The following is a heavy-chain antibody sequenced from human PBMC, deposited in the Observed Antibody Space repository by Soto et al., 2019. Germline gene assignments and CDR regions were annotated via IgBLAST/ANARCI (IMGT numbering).Heavy chain of an antibody. V-gene: IGHV5-51*01. CDR1: GYSFTSYW. CDR3: ARHPELRAFPGAFDP. CDR2: IYPGDSDT. D-gene: IGHD1-26*01. Sequence: GESLKISCKGSGYSFTSYWIGWVRQMPGKGLEWMGIIYPGDSDTRYSPAFQGQVTISADKSISTAYLQWSSLKASDTAMYYCARHPELRAFPGAFDPWGQGTLVTVSS. J-gene: IGHJ5*02.